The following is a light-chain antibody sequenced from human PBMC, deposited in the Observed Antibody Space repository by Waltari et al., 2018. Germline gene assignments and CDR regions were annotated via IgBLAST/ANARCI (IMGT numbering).Light chain of an antibody. CDR3: QAWDSSTLV. CDR2: QDN. V-gene: IGLV3-1*01. Sequence: SYELSPPPSMSVSPGQTASITCSGDKLGDKYASWYPQKPGQSPVLVIFQDNKRPSGIPERFSGSNSGNTATLTISGTQAMDEADYYCQAWDSSTLVFGGGTKLTVL. J-gene: IGLJ2*01. CDR1: KLGDKY.